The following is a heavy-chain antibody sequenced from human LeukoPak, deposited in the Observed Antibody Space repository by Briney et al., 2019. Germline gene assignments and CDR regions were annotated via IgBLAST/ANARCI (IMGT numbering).Heavy chain of an antibody. CDR1: GGSISTYY. Sequence: SETLSLTCTVSGGSISTYYWSWIRQPPGKGLEWMGYIYYSGNTNYNPALQSRVTISVDTSKNQFSLKLSSVTAADTAVYYCAREPPGYYYYMDVWGKGTTVTVSS. CDR3: AREPPGYYYYMDV. V-gene: IGHV4-59*01. CDR2: IYYSGNT. D-gene: IGHD1-14*01. J-gene: IGHJ6*03.